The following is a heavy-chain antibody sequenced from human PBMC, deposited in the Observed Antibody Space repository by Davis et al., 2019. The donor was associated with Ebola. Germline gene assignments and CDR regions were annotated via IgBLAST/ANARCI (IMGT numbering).Heavy chain of an antibody. V-gene: IGHV3-30-3*01. Sequence: PGGSLRLSCAASGFTFSSYAMHWVRQAPGKGLEWVAVISYDGSNKYYADSVKGRFTISRDNSKNTLYLQMNSLRAEDTAVYYCARVGVYCSSTSCYFGDYFDYWGQGTLVTVSS. CDR2: ISYDGSNK. CDR3: ARVGVYCSSTSCYFGDYFDY. CDR1: GFTFSSYA. J-gene: IGHJ4*02. D-gene: IGHD2-2*01.